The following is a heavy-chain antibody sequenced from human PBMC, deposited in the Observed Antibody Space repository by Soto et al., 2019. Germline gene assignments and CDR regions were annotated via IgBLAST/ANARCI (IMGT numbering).Heavy chain of an antibody. J-gene: IGHJ4*02. D-gene: IGHD6-13*01. V-gene: IGHV4-31*03. CDR1: GGSINNGDYY. Sequence: QVQLQESGPGLVKPSQTLSLTCTVSGGSINNGDYYWNWIRQHPEKGLEWMGYINYRGTTFYSPSLKSRIIISVDTSKNQFSLKLSSVTAADTAVYYCARDAPGAAPYWGQGTLVTVS. CDR3: ARDAPGAAPY. CDR2: INYRGTT.